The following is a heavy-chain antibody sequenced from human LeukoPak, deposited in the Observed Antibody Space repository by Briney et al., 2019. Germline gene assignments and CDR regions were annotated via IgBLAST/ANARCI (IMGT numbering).Heavy chain of an antibody. CDR1: GCSISSGGYY. CDR3: ALYCSSTSCRRGAFDY. J-gene: IGHJ4*02. D-gene: IGHD2-2*01. CDR2: IYYSGST. Sequence: PSETLSLTCTVSGCSISSGGYYWSWIRQHPGKGLEWIGYIYYSGSTYYNPSLKSRVTISVDTSKNQFSLKLSSVTAADTAVYYCALYCSSTSCRRGAFDYWGQGTLVTVSS. V-gene: IGHV4-31*03.